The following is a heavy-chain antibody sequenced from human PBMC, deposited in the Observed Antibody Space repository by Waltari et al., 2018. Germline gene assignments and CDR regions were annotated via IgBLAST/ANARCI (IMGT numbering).Heavy chain of an antibody. D-gene: IGHD6-13*01. CDR3: ARDGVYSSSWYEHYFQH. CDR2: ISSSSSSI. V-gene: IGHV3-21*01. Sequence: EVQLVESGGGLVKPGGSLRLSCAASGFTFSSYSMNWVRQAPGKGLEWVSSISSSSSSIYYSDSVKGRFTISRDNAKNSLYLQMNSLRAEDTAVYYCARDGVYSSSWYEHYFQHWGQGTLVTVSS. J-gene: IGHJ1*01. CDR1: GFTFSSYS.